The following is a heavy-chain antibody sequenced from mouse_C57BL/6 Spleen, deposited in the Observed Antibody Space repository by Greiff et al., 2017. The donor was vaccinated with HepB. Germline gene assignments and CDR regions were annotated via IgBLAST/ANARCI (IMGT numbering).Heavy chain of an antibody. D-gene: IGHD6-1*01. CDR1: GYTFTDYY. V-gene: IGHV1-26*01. Sequence: EVQLHQSGPELVKPGASVKISCKASGYTFTDYYMNWVKQSHGKSLEWIGDINPNNGGTSYNQKFKGKATLTVDKSSSTAYMELRSLTSEDSAVYYCARSLWAYWGQGTLVTVSA. CDR3: ARSLWAY. J-gene: IGHJ3*01. CDR2: INPNNGGT.